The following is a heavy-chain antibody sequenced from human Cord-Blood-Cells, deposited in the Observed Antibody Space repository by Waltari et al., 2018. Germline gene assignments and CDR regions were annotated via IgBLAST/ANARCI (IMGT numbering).Heavy chain of an antibody. D-gene: IGHD3-3*01. CDR1: GGSISSGGYS. CDR3: ARDRKDFWSGYYYYYGMDV. Sequence: QLQLQESGSGLVKPSQTLSLTCAVSGGSISSGGYSWSWIRQPPGKGLGWIGYIYHSGSTYYNPSLKSRVTISVDRSKNQFSLKLSSVTAADTAVYYCARDRKDFWSGYYYYYGMDVWGQGTTVTVSS. CDR2: IYHSGST. V-gene: IGHV4-30-2*01. J-gene: IGHJ6*02.